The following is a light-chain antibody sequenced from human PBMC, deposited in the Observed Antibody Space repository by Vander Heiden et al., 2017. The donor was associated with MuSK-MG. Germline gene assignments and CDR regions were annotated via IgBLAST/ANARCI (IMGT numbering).Light chain of an antibody. Sequence: QSVLTQPPSVSGAPGQRVTISCTGSSSNIGAGYDVHWYQHLPGTAPKLLIYGNTNRPSGVPDRFSGSKSGTSASLAIAGLQAEDEADYYCQSYDISLSGPLFGGGTKLTFL. CDR2: GNT. V-gene: IGLV1-40*01. CDR3: QSYDISLSGPL. CDR1: SSNIGAGYD. J-gene: IGLJ2*01.